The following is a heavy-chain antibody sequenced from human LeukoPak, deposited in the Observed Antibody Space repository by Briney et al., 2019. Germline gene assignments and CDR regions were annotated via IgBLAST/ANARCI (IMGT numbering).Heavy chain of an antibody. CDR3: ARDGYYYDSSGYLDY. D-gene: IGHD3-22*01. Sequence: SQTLSLTCTVSGGSISSNTYYWSWIRQPAGKGLEWIGRIYTSGSTNYNPSLKSRVTMSVDTSKNQFSLKLSSVTAADTAVYYCARDGYYYDSSGYLDYWGQGTLVTVSS. CDR2: IYTSGST. CDR1: GGSISSNTYY. J-gene: IGHJ4*02. V-gene: IGHV4-61*02.